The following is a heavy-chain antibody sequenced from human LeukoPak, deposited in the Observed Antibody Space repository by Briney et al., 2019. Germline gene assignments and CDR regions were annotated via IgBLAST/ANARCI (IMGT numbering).Heavy chain of an antibody. V-gene: IGHV3-23*01. CDR1: GLTFRNYA. D-gene: IGHD2-15*01. J-gene: IGHJ4*02. CDR2: ICANDGNT. Sequence: QPGGSLRLSCAASGLTFRNYAMSWVRQAPGKGLEWVSVICANDGNTYYADAVKGRFTISRDNSKDTLYLQMDSLRAEDTAVYYCAKGSGSSCYSPCDYWGQGILVTVSS. CDR3: AKGSGSSCYSPCDY.